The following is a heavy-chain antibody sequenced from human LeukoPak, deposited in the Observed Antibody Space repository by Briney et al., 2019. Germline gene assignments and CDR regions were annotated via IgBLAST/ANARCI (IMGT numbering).Heavy chain of an antibody. V-gene: IGHV5-51*01. CDR2: IYPGDSDT. D-gene: IGHD2-21*02. J-gene: IGHJ4*02. CDR3: ARLEYCGGDCLGYFAY. Sequence: GESLQISCKGSGYSFTSYWIGWVRQLPGKGLEWMGIIYPGDSDTRYSPSFQGQVTISADKSISTAYLQWSSLKASDTAMYYCARLEYCGGDCLGYFAYWGLGTLVTVSS. CDR1: GYSFTSYW.